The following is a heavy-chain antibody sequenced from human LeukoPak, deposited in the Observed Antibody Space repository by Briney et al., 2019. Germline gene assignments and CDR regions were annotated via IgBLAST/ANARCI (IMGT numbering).Heavy chain of an antibody. D-gene: IGHD6-13*01. CDR2: MYSGGDT. V-gene: IGHV3-53*01. CDR3: ARDAPQVPAAGVLAS. J-gene: IGHJ5*02. Sequence: GGSLRLSCAASGFTVSDNYMSWVRQAPGKGLEWVSVMYSGGDTYYANSVKGRFTFSRDISKNTLSLQMNGLTTEDTAMYYCARDAPQVPAAGVLASWGQGTLVTVSS. CDR1: GFTVSDNY.